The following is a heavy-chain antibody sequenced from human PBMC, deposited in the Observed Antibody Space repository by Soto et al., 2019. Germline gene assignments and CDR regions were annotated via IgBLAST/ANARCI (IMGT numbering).Heavy chain of an antibody. V-gene: IGHV5-10-1*01. CDR2: IDPGDSSA. CDR3: ARRYCSRADCYSDS. Sequence: RGESLKIYCHGSGYTFFSFWIVWVRQVPGKGLEWVGRIDPGDSSATYSPTFQGHVTISADRSTRSAYLQWRSLRASDTAIYFCARRYCSRADCYSDSWGQGSLVTVSS. D-gene: IGHD2-2*01. CDR1: GYTFFSFW. J-gene: IGHJ4*02.